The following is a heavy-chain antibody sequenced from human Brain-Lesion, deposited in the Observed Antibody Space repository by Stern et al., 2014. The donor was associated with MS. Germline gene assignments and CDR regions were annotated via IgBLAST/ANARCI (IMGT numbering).Heavy chain of an antibody. CDR3: AKDGPALVTNWFDP. V-gene: IGHV1-69*06. CDR2: IIPIFGSP. J-gene: IGHJ5*02. Sequence: QVQLVQSGHEVKKPGSSVQVSCKASGGTFGTYPITWLRQAPGQGLEWMGRIIPIFGSPNYAQKFQGRVTITADRSTTTVYMKLSSLKSDDAAVYYCAKDGPALVTNWFDPWGRGTLVTVSS. CDR1: GGTFGTYP. D-gene: IGHD5-18*01.